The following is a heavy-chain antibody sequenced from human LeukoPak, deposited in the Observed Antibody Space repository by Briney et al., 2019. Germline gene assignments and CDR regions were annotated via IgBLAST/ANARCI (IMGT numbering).Heavy chain of an antibody. J-gene: IGHJ4*02. CDR3: ARVSAAAGTDYFDY. CDR2: IYYSGST. V-gene: IGHV4-39*07. CDR1: GGSISSSSYY. Sequence: SETLSLTCIVSGGSISSSSYYWGWSRQPPGKGLEWIGSIYYSGSTYYTPSLKSRVTISVDKSKNQFSLKLSSVTAADTAVYYCARVSAAAGTDYFDYWGQGTLVTVSS. D-gene: IGHD6-13*01.